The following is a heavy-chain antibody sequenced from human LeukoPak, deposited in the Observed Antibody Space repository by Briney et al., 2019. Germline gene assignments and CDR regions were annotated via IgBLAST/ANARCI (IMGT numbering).Heavy chain of an antibody. D-gene: IGHD2-15*01. CDR3: AKAGAVVVVAAKYFDY. CDR2: ISGSGDST. CDR1: GFTFSSYA. Sequence: GGSLRLSCAASGFTFSSYAMSWVRQAPGKGLEWVSAISGSGDSTYYADSVKGRFTISRDNSKNTLYLQMNSLRAEDTAVYYCAKAGAVVVVAAKYFDYWGQGTLVTVSS. V-gene: IGHV3-23*01. J-gene: IGHJ4*02.